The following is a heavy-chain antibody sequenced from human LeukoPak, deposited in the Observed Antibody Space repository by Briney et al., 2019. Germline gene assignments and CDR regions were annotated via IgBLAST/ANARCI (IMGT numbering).Heavy chain of an antibody. D-gene: IGHD6-19*01. CDR1: GYTSTGHH. J-gene: IGHJ4*02. CDR3: ARDSGSSGWDPTSFMDY. CDR2: MNPNSGGA. Sequence: ASVKVSCKASGYTSTGHHIHWVRQAPGQGLEWMGWMNPNSGGANFAQNFLGRVSMTRDTSISTVHMDLASLTSDDTAVYYCARDSGSSGWDPTSFMDYWGRGTLVTVSS. V-gene: IGHV1-2*02.